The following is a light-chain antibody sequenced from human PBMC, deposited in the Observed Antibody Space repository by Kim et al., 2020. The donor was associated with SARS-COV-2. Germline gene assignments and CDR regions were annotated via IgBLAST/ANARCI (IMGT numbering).Light chain of an antibody. J-gene: IGLJ3*02. CDR3: SAWDSSLSAWV. CDR2: RNN. CDR1: RNNVGNQG. V-gene: IGLV10-54*01. Sequence: QAGLTQPPSVSKGLRQTATLTCTGNRNNVGNQGAAWLQQHQGHPPKVLSYRNNNRPSGISERLSAFRSGNTASLTITGLQPEDEADYYCSAWDSSLSAWVFGGGTQLGVL.